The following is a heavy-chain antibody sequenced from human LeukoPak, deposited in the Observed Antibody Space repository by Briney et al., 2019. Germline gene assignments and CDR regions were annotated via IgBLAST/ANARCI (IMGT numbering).Heavy chain of an antibody. CDR2: IYSGGST. CDR3: AREGVEVRGAQSYYYYYMDV. J-gene: IGHJ6*03. CDR1: GCTVSSNY. D-gene: IGHD3-10*01. V-gene: IGHV3-66*01. Sequence: PGGTLTLSCAASGCTVSSNYMSWVRQPPGKGLEWVAVIYSGGSTYYADSVKGRFTISRDNSKNTLYLQMNSLRAEDTAVYYCAREGVEVRGAQSYYYYYMDVWGKGTTVTISS.